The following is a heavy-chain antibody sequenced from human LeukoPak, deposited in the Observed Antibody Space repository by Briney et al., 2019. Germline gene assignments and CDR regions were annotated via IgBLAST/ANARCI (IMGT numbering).Heavy chain of an antibody. CDR2: ISVSTGNT. V-gene: IGHV1-18*01. CDR1: GYTFTSYD. D-gene: IGHD3-9*01. CDR3: ARKVDAFFYYDS. Sequence: ASGKVSCKASGYTFTSYDISWIRQAPGQRLEWMGWISVSTGNTNYAQKFQGRVTMTADTSTSTAYMELRTLSDDDTAVYFCARKVDAFFYYDSWGQGTLVTVSS. J-gene: IGHJ4*02.